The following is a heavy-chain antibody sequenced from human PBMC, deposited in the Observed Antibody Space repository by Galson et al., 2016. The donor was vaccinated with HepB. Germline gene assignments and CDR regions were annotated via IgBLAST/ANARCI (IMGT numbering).Heavy chain of an antibody. V-gene: IGHV3-53*05. CDR3: ARNPTVYGSGSYYNWFDP. D-gene: IGHD3-10*01. Sequence: SLRLSCAASGFTVSSTYMSWVRQAPGKGLEWISVIFSGGSTYYADSVKGRFTISRDNSKNTVYLEMNSLRADDTAVYFCARNPTVYGSGSYYNWFDPWGQGTMVTVSS. CDR1: GFTVSSTY. CDR2: IFSGGST. J-gene: IGHJ5*02.